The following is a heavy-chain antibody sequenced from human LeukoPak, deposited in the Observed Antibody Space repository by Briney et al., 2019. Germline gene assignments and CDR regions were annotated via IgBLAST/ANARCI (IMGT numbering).Heavy chain of an antibody. Sequence: PSETLSLTCTVSGGSISSYYWSWIRQPPGKGLEWIGYIYYSESTNYNPSLKSRVTISVDTSKNQFSLKLSSVTAADTAVYYCARHGDYGDYPDYWGQGTLVTVSS. CDR3: ARHGDYGDYPDY. CDR2: IYYSEST. V-gene: IGHV4-59*08. D-gene: IGHD4-17*01. CDR1: GGSISSYY. J-gene: IGHJ4*02.